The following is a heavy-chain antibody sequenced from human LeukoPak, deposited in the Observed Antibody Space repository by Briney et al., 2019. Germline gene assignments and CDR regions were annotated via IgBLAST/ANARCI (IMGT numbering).Heavy chain of an antibody. CDR2: ISGSGGST. D-gene: IGHD3-22*01. CDR3: AKDLDGYYDSSGYSYYFDY. Sequence: PAATLRFSCAASGFTFSSYAMSWVRQAPGKELKWVFDISGSGGSTYYAVSVKGRFTISRDNSKNTLYLQMNSLRAEDTAVYSCAKDLDGYYDSSGYSYYFDYWGQGTLVTVSS. CDR1: GFTFSSYA. V-gene: IGHV3-23*01. J-gene: IGHJ4*02.